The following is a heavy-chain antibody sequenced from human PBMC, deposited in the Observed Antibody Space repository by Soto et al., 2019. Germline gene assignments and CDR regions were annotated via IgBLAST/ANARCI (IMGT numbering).Heavy chain of an antibody. D-gene: IGHD3-16*01. J-gene: IGHJ3*02. CDR3: ARVELRPGGAFDI. V-gene: IGHV4-59*01. Sequence: SETLSLTCTVSGGSISSYYWSWIRQPPGKGLEWIGYIYYSGSTNYNPSLESRVTISVDTSKNQFSLKLSSVTAADTAVYYCARVELRPGGAFDIWGQGTMVTVSS. CDR2: IYYSGST. CDR1: GGSISSYY.